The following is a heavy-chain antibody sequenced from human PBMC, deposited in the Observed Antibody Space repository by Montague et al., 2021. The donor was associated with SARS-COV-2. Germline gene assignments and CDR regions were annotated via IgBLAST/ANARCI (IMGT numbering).Heavy chain of an antibody. J-gene: IGHJ5*02. CDR1: GFTFSSYA. Sequence: SLRLSCAACGFTFSSYAMSWVRQAPGTGLEWVSAISGSGGSTYYADSVKGRFTISRDNSKNTLYLQMNSLRAEDTAVYYCAKRYCSGGSCYSGFDPWGQGTLVTVSS. CDR2: ISGSGGST. V-gene: IGHV3-23*01. CDR3: AKRYCSGGSCYSGFDP. D-gene: IGHD2-15*01.